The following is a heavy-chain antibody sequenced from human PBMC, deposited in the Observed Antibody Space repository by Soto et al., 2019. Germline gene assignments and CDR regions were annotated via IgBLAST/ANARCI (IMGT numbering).Heavy chain of an antibody. Sequence: SETLSLTCAVSGYSISSSNWWGWIRQPPGKGLEWIGYIYYSGTTYYNPSLKSRVTMSVDTSKNQFSLKLTSVTAVDTAVYYCARTLRRGPPFDYWGQGTLVTVSS. V-gene: IGHV4-28*01. CDR3: ARTLRRGPPFDY. CDR1: GYSISSSNW. J-gene: IGHJ4*02. D-gene: IGHD3-10*01. CDR2: IYYSGTT.